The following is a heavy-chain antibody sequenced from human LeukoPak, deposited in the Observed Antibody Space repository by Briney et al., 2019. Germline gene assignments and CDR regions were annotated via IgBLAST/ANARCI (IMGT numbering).Heavy chain of an antibody. CDR2: INPNSGGT. CDR3: ARDLQYQLLGPAWFDP. CDR1: GYTFTGYY. J-gene: IGHJ5*02. V-gene: IGHV1-2*02. Sequence: GASVKVSCKASGYTFTGYYMHWVRQAPGQGLEWMGWINPNSGGTNYAQKFQGRVTMTRDTSISTAYMELSRLRSDDTAVYYCARDLQYQLLGPAWFDPWGQGTLVTVSS. D-gene: IGHD2-2*01.